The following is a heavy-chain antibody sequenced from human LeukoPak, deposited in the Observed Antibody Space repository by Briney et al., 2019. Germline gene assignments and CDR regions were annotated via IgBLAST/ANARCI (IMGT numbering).Heavy chain of an antibody. CDR2: IYYSGST. Sequence: SETLSLTCTVSGGSISSYYRSWIRQPPGKGLEWMGYIYYSGSTNYNPSLKSRVTISVDTSKNRFSLKLSSVTAADTAVYYCARWGPTYYYDSSGYYGTFDYWGQGTLVTVSS. J-gene: IGHJ4*02. CDR3: ARWGPTYYYDSSGYYGTFDY. D-gene: IGHD3-22*01. CDR1: GGSISSYY. V-gene: IGHV4-59*08.